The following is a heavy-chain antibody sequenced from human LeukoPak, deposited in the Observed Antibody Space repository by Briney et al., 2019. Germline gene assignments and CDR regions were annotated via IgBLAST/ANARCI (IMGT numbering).Heavy chain of an antibody. Sequence: GESLKTSCKGSGYSFTSYWISWVRQMPGKGLEWMGRIDPSDSYTNYSPSFQGHVTISADKSISTAYLQWSSLKASDTAMYYCARHTEDSSGWYMADYYFDYWGQGTLVTVSS. CDR2: IDPSDSYT. V-gene: IGHV5-10-1*01. CDR3: ARHTEDSSGWYMADYYFDY. D-gene: IGHD6-19*01. J-gene: IGHJ4*02. CDR1: GYSFTSYW.